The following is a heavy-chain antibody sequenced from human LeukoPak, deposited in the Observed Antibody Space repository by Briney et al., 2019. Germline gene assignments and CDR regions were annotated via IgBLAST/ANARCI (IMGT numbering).Heavy chain of an antibody. J-gene: IGHJ3*02. Sequence: GGSLRLSCAASGFTFSSYAMYWVRQAPGKGLDYVSAISSNGGSTYYANSVKGRFTVSRDNSKNTLYLQMGSLRTEDMAVYYCARMAGSDAFDIWGQGTMVTVSS. D-gene: IGHD2-15*01. CDR3: ARMAGSDAFDI. CDR2: ISSNGGST. CDR1: GFTFSSYA. V-gene: IGHV3-64*01.